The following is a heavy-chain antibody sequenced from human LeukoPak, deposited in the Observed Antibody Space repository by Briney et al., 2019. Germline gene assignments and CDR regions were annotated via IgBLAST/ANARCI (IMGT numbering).Heavy chain of an antibody. CDR3: ARDPVVPAASGSYYYGMDV. Sequence: GGSLRLSCAASGFTFSSYSMNWVRQAPGKGLEWVSSISSSSSYIYYADSVKGRFTISRDNAKNSLYLQMNSLRAEDTAVYYCARDPVVPAASGSYYYGMDVWGQGTTVTVSS. J-gene: IGHJ6*02. CDR2: ISSSSSYI. CDR1: GFTFSSYS. V-gene: IGHV3-21*01. D-gene: IGHD2-2*01.